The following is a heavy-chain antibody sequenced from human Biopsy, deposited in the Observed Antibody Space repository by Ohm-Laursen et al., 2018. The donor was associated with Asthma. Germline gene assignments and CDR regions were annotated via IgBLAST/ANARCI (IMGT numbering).Heavy chain of an antibody. CDR3: ARATSTWSQSGPHYFDH. V-gene: IGHV4-59*01. J-gene: IGHJ4*02. Sequence: GTLSLTCTVSGVSIRSYYWTWIRQPPGKGLEWIGNIHYSGSTYYNPSLKSRVTISVDTSINQVSLRLSSVTAADTAMYYCARATSTWSQSGPHYFDHWGQGALATVSS. CDR2: IHYSGST. D-gene: IGHD6-13*01. CDR1: GVSIRSYY.